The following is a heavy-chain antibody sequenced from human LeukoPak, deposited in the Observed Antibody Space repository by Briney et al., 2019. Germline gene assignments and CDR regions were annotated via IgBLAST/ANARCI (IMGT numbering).Heavy chain of an antibody. Sequence: GGSLRLSCAASGFTFSSYWISWVRQAPGKGLEWVANIKQDGSEKYYVDSVKGRFTISRDNAKNSLYLQMNSLRAEDTAVYYCARDRKEGMVRGAYYYYYMDVWGKGTTVTVSS. CDR2: IKQDGSEK. CDR1: GFTFSSYW. V-gene: IGHV3-7*01. D-gene: IGHD3-10*01. J-gene: IGHJ6*03. CDR3: ARDRKEGMVRGAYYYYYMDV.